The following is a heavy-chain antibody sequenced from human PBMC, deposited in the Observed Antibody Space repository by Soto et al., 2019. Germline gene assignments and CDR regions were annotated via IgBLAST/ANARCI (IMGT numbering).Heavy chain of an antibody. CDR3: ARGTSIAARYYYYYYMDV. CDR2: INHSGST. CDR1: GGSFSGYY. D-gene: IGHD6-6*01. J-gene: IGHJ6*03. V-gene: IGHV4-34*01. Sequence: QVQLQQWGAGLLKPSETPSLTCAVYGGSFSGYYWSWIRQPPGKGLEWIGEINHSGSTNYNPSLKSRVTISVDTSKNQFSLKLSSVTAADTAVYYCARGTSIAARYYYYYYMDVWGKGTTVTVSS.